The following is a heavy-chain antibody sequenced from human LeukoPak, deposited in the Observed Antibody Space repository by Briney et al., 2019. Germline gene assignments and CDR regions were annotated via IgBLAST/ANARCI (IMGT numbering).Heavy chain of an antibody. J-gene: IGHJ5*02. CDR2: ISSSGSTI. D-gene: IGHD5-12*01. CDR3: ARGFGGYDPDNWFDP. V-gene: IGHV3-48*03. CDR1: GFTFSSYE. Sequence: GGFLRLSCAASGFTFSSYEMNWVRQAPGKGLEWVSYISSSGSTIYYADSVKGRFTISRDNAKNSLYLQMNSLRAEDTAVYYCARGFGGYDPDNWFDPWGQGTLVTVSS.